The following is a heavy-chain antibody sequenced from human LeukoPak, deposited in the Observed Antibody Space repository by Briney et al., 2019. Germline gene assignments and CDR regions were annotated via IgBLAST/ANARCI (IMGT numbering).Heavy chain of an antibody. CDR1: GGSFSGYY. D-gene: IGHD3-22*01. CDR2: INHSGST. J-gene: IGHJ4*02. Sequence: PSETLSLTCAVYGGSFSGYYWSWIRQPPGKGLEWIGEINHSGSTNYNPSLKSRVPISVDTSKNQFSLKLSSVTAADTAVYYCASLATYYYDSSGTGWGQGTLVTVSS. CDR3: ASLATYYYDSSGTG. V-gene: IGHV4-34*01.